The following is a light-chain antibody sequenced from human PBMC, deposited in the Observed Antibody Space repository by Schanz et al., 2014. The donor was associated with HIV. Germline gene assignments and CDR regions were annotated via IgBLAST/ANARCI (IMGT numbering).Light chain of an antibody. CDR3: CSCTNTRTWV. CDR2: EVS. J-gene: IGLJ3*02. V-gene: IGLV2-18*02. CDR1: SSDIGTYNR. Sequence: QSALTQPPSVSGSPGQSVTISCTGTSSDIGTYNRVSWYQQSPGTAPKLLIYEVSDRPSGIPDRFSGSKSGNTASLAISGLHAEDEGDYYCCSCTNTRTWVFGGGTKLTVL.